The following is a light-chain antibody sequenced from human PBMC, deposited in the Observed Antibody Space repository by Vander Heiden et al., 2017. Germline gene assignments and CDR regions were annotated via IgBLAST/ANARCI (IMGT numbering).Light chain of an antibody. J-gene: IGLJ1*01. CDR2: EVT. CDR3: SSYGGRNNYV. Sequence: APTQPPLAPTLPGQSVTISCTGTNTDVGGYNYVSWYQQSPGKAPKLIIYEVTKRPSGVPDRFSASKSGNTASLTVSGLQAEDEADYYCSSYGGRNNYVFGSGTKITVL. CDR1: NTDVGGYNY. V-gene: IGLV2-8*02.